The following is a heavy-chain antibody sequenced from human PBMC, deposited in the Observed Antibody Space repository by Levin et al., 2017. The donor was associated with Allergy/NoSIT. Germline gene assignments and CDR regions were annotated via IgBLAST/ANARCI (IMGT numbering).Heavy chain of an antibody. CDR3: ASGTTVVTPDY. D-gene: IGHD4-23*01. J-gene: IGHJ4*02. CDR1: GGTFSSYA. V-gene: IGHV1-69*13. Sequence: GASVKVSCKASGGTFSSYAISWVRQAPGQGLEWMGGIIPIFGTANYAQKFQGRVTITADESTSTAYMELSSLRSEDTAVYYCASGTTVVTPDYWGQGTLVTVSS. CDR2: IIPIFGTA.